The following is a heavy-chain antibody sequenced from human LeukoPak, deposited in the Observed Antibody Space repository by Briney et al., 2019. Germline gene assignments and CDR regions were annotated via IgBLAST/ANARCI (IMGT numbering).Heavy chain of an antibody. V-gene: IGHV4-61*02. Sequence: SQTLSLTCTVSGGSISSGSYYWSWIRQPAGKGPEWIGRIYTSGSTNYNPSLKSRVTISVDTSKNQFSLKLSSVTAADTAVYYCARGGEYYYDSSGYYYDWFDPWGQGTLVTVSS. CDR2: IYTSGST. J-gene: IGHJ5*02. D-gene: IGHD3-22*01. CDR1: GGSISSGSYY. CDR3: ARGGEYYYDSSGYYYDWFDP.